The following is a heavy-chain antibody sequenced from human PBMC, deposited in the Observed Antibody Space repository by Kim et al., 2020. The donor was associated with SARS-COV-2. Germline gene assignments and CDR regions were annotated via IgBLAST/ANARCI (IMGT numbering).Heavy chain of an antibody. CDR2: IYYSGST. V-gene: IGHV4-31*03. Sequence: SETLSLTCTVSGGSISSGGYYWSWIRQHPGKGLEWIGYIYYSGSTYYNPSLKSRVTISVDRSKNQFSLKLSSVTAADTAVYYCARAPGLGTMIVVVTHFDYWGQGTLVTVSS. CDR1: GGSISSGGYY. D-gene: IGHD3-22*01. CDR3: ARAPGLGTMIVVVTHFDY. J-gene: IGHJ4*02.